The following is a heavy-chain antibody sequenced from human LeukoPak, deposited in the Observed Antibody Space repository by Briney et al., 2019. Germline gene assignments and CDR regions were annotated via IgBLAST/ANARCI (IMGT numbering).Heavy chain of an antibody. CDR2: IYSGADT. D-gene: IGHD3-10*01. CDR1: GFSVSTKY. J-gene: IGHJ2*01. CDR3: ARVGDHYHWYLDL. V-gene: IGHV3-53*01. Sequence: GGSLTLSCAASGFSVSTKYMNWVRQAPGKGLQWVSIIYSGADTYYADSVEGRFTISRDTSKNTLFLHMNNLRVEDTAVYFCARVGDHYHWYLDLWGRGTLVSVSS.